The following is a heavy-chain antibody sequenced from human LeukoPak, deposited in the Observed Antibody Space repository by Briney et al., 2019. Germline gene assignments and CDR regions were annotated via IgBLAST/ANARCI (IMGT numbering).Heavy chain of an antibody. CDR2: IYYSGSA. V-gene: IGHV4-39*01. CDR3: AKNDQWNNWFDP. D-gene: IGHD2-8*01. CDR1: GGSISSSSYY. J-gene: IGHJ5*02. Sequence: PSETLSLTCTVSGGSISSSSYYWGWIRQPPGKGLEWMGSIYYSGSAYYNPSLKSRVTISVDTSKKQFSLKLSSVTAADTAVYYCAKNDQWNNWFDPWGQGTLVTVSS.